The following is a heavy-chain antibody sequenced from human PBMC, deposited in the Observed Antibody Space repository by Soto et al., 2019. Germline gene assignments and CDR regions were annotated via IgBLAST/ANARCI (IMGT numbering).Heavy chain of an antibody. CDR2: MNPNSGNT. CDR1: GYTFTSYD. CDR3: ARDHSTYYYGSGSYNWFDP. J-gene: IGHJ5*02. V-gene: IGHV1-8*01. D-gene: IGHD3-10*01. Sequence: ASVKVSCKASGYTFTSYDINWVRQATGQGLEWMGWMNPNSGNTGYAQKFQGRVTMTRKPSISTAYMELSSLRSEDTAVYYCARDHSTYYYGSGSYNWFDPWGQGTLVTVSS.